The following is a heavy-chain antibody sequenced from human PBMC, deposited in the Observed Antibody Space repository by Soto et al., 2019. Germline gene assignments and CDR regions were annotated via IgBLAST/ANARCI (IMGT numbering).Heavy chain of an antibody. D-gene: IGHD5-18*01. CDR3: ARHGYSYGGGYFDY. CDR2: IWYDGSNK. J-gene: IGHJ4*02. V-gene: IGHV3-33*01. Sequence: GGSLRLSCAASGFTFSSYCIHWVRQAPGKGLEWVAVIWYDGSNKYYADSVKGRFTISRDNSKNTLYLQVNSLRAEDTAVYYCARHGYSYGGGYFDYWGQGTLVTVSS. CDR1: GFTFSSYC.